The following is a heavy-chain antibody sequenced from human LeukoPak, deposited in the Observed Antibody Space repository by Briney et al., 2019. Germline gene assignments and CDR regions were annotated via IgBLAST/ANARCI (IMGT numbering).Heavy chain of an antibody. V-gene: IGHV1-69*13. CDR1: GYTFTSYG. CDR3: ARSRLYSSGWYDWFDP. CDR2: IIPIFGTA. Sequence: GASVKVSCKASGYTFTSYGISWVRQAPGQGLEWMGGIIPIFGTANYAQKFQGRVTITADESTSTAYMELSSLRSEDTAVYYCARSRLYSSGWYDWFDPWGQGTLVTVSS. D-gene: IGHD6-19*01. J-gene: IGHJ5*02.